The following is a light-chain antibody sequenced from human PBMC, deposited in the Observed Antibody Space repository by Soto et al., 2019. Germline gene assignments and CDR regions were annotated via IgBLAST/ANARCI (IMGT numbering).Light chain of an antibody. V-gene: IGKV4-1*01. CDR2: WAS. Sequence: DIVMTQSPDSLAASLGERDSINCKSSQSILYSSNSKNYLAWYQQKAGQPPKLLIYWASTRESGVPDRFSGSASGTDFTLTISSLQAEDVAVYYCQQYYTTPLTFGGGTRVEIK. CDR3: QQYYTTPLT. CDR1: QSILYSSNSKNY. J-gene: IGKJ4*01.